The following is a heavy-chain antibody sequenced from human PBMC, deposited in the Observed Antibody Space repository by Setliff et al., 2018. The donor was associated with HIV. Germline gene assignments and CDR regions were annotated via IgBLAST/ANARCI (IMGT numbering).Heavy chain of an antibody. CDR3: ARDKGRPHYYDDTGSYRSDALDI. CDR2: VSHTGYT. D-gene: IGHD3-22*01. CDR1: GDSLRGGDYY. Sequence: LSLTCSVSGDSLRGGDYYYNWIRQSPEKGLEWIGYVSHTGYTYYNPSLKSRVDMSLDISKNQFSLNVSFVTAADTAVYYCARDKGRPHYYDDTGSYRSDALDIWGQGTMVTVSS. V-gene: IGHV4-30-4*08. J-gene: IGHJ3*02.